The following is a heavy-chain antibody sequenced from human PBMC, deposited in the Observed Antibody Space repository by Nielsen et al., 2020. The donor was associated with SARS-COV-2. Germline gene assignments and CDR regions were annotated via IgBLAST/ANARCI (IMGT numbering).Heavy chain of an antibody. CDR3: AKDGLWFGDPGDYYGMGV. CDR1: GFTFDDYA. J-gene: IGHJ6*02. CDR2: ISWNSGSI. D-gene: IGHD3-10*01. Sequence: SLKISCAASGFTFDDYAMHWVRQAPGKGLEWVSGISWNSGSIGYADSVKGRFTISRDNAKNSLYLQMNSLRAEDTALYYCAKDGLWFGDPGDYYGMGVWGQGTTVTVSS. V-gene: IGHV3-9*01.